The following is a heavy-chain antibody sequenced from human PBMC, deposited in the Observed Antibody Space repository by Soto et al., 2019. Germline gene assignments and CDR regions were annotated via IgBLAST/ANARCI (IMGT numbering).Heavy chain of an antibody. D-gene: IGHD5-12*01. Sequence: ASVKVSCKASGYTFTGYYMHWVRQAPGQGLEWMGWINPNSGGTNYAQKFQGWVTMTRDTSISTAYMELSRLRSDDTAAYYCARGVSGYPGYYYYGMDVWGQGTTVTSP. CDR3: ARGVSGYPGYYYYGMDV. CDR2: INPNSGGT. V-gene: IGHV1-2*04. CDR1: GYTFTGYY. J-gene: IGHJ6*02.